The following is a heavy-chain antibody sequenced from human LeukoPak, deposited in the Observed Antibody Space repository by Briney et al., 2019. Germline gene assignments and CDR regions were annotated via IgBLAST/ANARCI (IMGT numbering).Heavy chain of an antibody. J-gene: IGHJ6*03. Sequence: ASVKVSCKASGYTFTSYDINWVRQATGQGLEWMGWMNPNSGNTGYAQKFQGGVTMTRNTSISTAYMELSSLRSEDTAVYYCARATSSWYHGPFYYYYMDVWGKGTTVTISS. CDR2: MNPNSGNT. CDR1: GYTFTSYD. CDR3: ARATSSWYHGPFYYYYMDV. V-gene: IGHV1-8*01. D-gene: IGHD6-13*01.